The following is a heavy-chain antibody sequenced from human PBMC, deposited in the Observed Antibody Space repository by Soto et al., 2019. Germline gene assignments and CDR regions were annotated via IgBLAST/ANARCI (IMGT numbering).Heavy chain of an antibody. CDR1: GGSITDKW. Sequence: QVQLQESGPGLVKPSGILSLTCAVSGGSITDKWWSWIRPTPGKGLEWIGEVHHSGSPNYSPSLKSRVAMSVDTSKNDFSLKLFSLTAADTAIYYCAREGDHPFSLGYWGQGTLVTVSS. CDR2: VHHSGSP. V-gene: IGHV4-4*02. D-gene: IGHD3-16*01. J-gene: IGHJ4*02. CDR3: AREGDHPFSLGY.